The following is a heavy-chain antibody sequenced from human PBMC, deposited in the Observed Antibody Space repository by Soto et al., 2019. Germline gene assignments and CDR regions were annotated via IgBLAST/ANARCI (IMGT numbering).Heavy chain of an antibody. V-gene: IGHV3-21*01. J-gene: IGHJ6*03. CDR1: GFTFSSYI. CDR3: ARADDCSSTSCFMPTYYYYYMDV. CDR2: SSSSSSYI. Sequence: GGSLRLSCAASGFTFSSYIMNWVRQAPGKGLEWVSSSSSSSSYIYYADSVKGRFTISRDNAKNSLYLQMNSLRAEDTAVYYCARADDCSSTSCFMPTYYYYYMDVWGKGTTVTVSS. D-gene: IGHD2-2*01.